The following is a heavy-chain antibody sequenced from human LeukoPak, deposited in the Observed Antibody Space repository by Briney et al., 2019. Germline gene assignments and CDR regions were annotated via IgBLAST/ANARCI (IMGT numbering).Heavy chain of an antibody. CDR3: ARVDRLGVDY. D-gene: IGHD1-26*01. CDR2: ISWDGGST. J-gene: IGHJ4*02. Sequence: GGSLRLSCAASGFIFDDYTMHWVRQAPGKGLEWVSLISWDGGSTYYADSVKGRFTISRDNSKNSLYLQMNSLRTEDTALYYCARVDRLGVDYWGQGTLVTVSS. V-gene: IGHV3-43*01. CDR1: GFIFDDYT.